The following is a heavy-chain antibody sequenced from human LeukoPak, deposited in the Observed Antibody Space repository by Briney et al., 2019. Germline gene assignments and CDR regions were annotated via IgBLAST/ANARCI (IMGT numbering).Heavy chain of an antibody. CDR1: GGSFSGYF. CDR3: ASSFYYDSRDY. V-gene: IGHV4-34*01. CDR2: ITPSGST. D-gene: IGHD3-22*01. J-gene: IGHJ4*02. Sequence: SETLSLTCVVYGGSFSGYFWSWVRQPPGKGLEWIGEITPSGSTNYNPSLKSRVSISIDTSKKKLSLRLTSVTAADSAVYYCASSFYYDSRDYWGQGTLVTVSS.